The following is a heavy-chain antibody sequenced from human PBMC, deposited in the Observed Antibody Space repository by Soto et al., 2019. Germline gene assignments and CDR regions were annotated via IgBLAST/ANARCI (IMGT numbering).Heavy chain of an antibody. Sequence: GGSLRLSCAASGFTFSTYAMNWVRQAPGKGLEWVSGISGSGDSTYYADSVKGRFTVSRDNAKNSLYLQMNSLRAEDTAVYYCARHPERIAQIGWFDPWGQGTLVTVSS. CDR3: ARHPERIAQIGWFDP. CDR1: GFTFSTYA. CDR2: ISGSGDST. J-gene: IGHJ5*02. D-gene: IGHD6-13*01. V-gene: IGHV3-23*01.